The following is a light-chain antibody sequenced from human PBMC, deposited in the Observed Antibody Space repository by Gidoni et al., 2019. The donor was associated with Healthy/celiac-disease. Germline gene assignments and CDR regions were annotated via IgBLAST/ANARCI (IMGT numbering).Light chain of an antibody. CDR2: GAS. J-gene: IGKJ2*01. CDR3: QQYNNWPYT. CDR1: KSVSSN. V-gene: IGKV3-15*01. Sequence: EIVMTQSPATLSVSPGERATLSCRASKSVSSNLAWYQQKPGQAPRLLIYGASTRATGIPALFSGSGSGTEFTLTISSLQSEDFAVYYCQQYNNWPYTFGQGTKLEIK.